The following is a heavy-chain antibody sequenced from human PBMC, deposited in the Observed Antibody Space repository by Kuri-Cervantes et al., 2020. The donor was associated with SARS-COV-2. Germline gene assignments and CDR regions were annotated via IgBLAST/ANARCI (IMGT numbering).Heavy chain of an antibody. J-gene: IGHJ2*01. CDR1: GGSISSSSYY. CDR3: ARRTVGHFDL. Sequence: SETLSLTCTVSGGSISSSSYYWGWIRQPPGKGLEWIGSIYYSGSTYYNPSLKSRVTISVDTPKNQFSLKLSSVTAADTAVYYCARRTVGHFDLWGRGTLVTVSS. D-gene: IGHD3-16*01. V-gene: IGHV4-39*07. CDR2: IYYSGST.